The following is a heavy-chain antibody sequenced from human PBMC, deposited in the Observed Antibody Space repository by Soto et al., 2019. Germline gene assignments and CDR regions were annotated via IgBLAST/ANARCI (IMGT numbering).Heavy chain of an antibody. CDR1: GFTFSSYG. D-gene: IGHD6-6*01. CDR2: IWYDGGNK. Sequence: PGGSLRLSCAASGFTFSSYGMHWVRQAPGKGLEWVAVIWYDGGNKYYADSVKGRFTISRDNSKNTLYLQMNSLRAEDTAVYFCARDKDQYSDFIYYWGQGTLVTVSS. J-gene: IGHJ4*02. CDR3: ARDKDQYSDFIYY. V-gene: IGHV3-33*01.